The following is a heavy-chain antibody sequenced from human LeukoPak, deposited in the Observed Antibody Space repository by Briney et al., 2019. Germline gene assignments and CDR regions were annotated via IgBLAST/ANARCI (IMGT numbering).Heavy chain of an antibody. CDR3: ATSLSGSSNYGMDV. J-gene: IGHJ6*02. CDR2: IHHSGST. Sequence: SETLSLTCAVYGGSFSGYYWTWIRQPPRKGLEWIGEIHHSGSTDYNPSLKTRVTISVDTSKNQFSLKLSSVTAADTAIYYCATSLSGSSNYGMDVWGQGTTVTVSS. CDR1: GGSFSGYY. V-gene: IGHV4-34*01. D-gene: IGHD6-6*01.